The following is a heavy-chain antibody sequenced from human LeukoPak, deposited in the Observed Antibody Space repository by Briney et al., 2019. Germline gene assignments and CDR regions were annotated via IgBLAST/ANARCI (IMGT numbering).Heavy chain of an antibody. D-gene: IGHD3-10*01. V-gene: IGHV3-7*03. J-gene: IGHJ4*02. CDR2: IKQDGSGK. CDR3: GRYGQVPID. Sequence: GGSLRLSCAASGFTFSNVWMSWVRQAPGKGLEWVANIKQDGSGKNYVDSVKGRFTISRDNAKNSLYLQMNSLRVEDTAVYYCGRYGQVPIDWGQGTLVTVSS. CDR1: GFTFSNVW.